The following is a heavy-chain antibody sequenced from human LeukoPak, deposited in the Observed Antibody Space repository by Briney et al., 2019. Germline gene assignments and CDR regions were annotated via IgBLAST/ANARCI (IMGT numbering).Heavy chain of an antibody. Sequence: GRSLRLSCAASGFTFDDYAMHWVRQAPGKGLEWVSGISWNSGSIGYADSVKGRITISRDNAKNSLYLQMNSLRAEDTALYYCAKDKSATTMVRGVIIGPYFDYWGQGTLVTVSS. CDR3: AKDKSATTMVRGVIIGPYFDY. CDR2: ISWNSGSI. D-gene: IGHD3-10*01. CDR1: GFTFDDYA. J-gene: IGHJ4*02. V-gene: IGHV3-9*01.